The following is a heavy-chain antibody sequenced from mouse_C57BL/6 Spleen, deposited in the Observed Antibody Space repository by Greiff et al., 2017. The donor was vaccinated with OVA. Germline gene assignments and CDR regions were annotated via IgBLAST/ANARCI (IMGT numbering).Heavy chain of an antibody. V-gene: IGHV2-2*01. CDR3: ARTSQRGYFDV. Sequence: VQRVESGPGLVQPSQSLSITCTVSGFSLTSYGVHWVRQSPGKGLEWLGVIWSGGSTDYNAAFISRLSISKDNSKSQVFFKMNSLQADDTAIYYCARTSQRGYFDVWGTGTTVTVSS. CDR2: IWSGGST. CDR1: GFSLTSYG. J-gene: IGHJ1*03.